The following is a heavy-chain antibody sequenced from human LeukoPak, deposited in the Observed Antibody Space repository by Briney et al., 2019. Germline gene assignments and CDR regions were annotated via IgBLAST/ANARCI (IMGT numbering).Heavy chain of an antibody. CDR2: IYSGGST. Sequence: GGSLRLSCAASGFTVSSNYMSWVRQAPGKGLEWVSVIYSGGSTYYADSVKGRFTISRDNSKNTLYLQMDSLRAEDTAVYYCATNSGSYGYYFDYWGQGTLVTVSS. J-gene: IGHJ4*02. CDR1: GFTVSSNY. CDR3: ATNSGSYGYYFDY. D-gene: IGHD1-26*01. V-gene: IGHV3-53*01.